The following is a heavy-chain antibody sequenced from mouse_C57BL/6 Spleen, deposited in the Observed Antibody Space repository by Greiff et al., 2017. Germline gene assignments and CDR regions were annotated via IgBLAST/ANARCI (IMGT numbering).Heavy chain of an antibody. CDR2: IDPETGGT. CDR3: TKLDGYYEESAMDY. Sequence: QVQLQQSGAELVRPGASVTLSCKASGYTFTDYEMHWVQQTPVHGLEWIGAIDPETGGTAYNQKFKGKAILTADKSSSTAYMELRSLTSEDSAVYYCTKLDGYYEESAMDYWGQGTSVTVSS. J-gene: IGHJ4*01. D-gene: IGHD2-3*01. CDR1: GYTFTDYE. V-gene: IGHV1-15*01.